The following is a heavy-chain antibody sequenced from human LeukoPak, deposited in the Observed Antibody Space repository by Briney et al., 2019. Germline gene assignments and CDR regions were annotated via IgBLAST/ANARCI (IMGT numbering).Heavy chain of an antibody. D-gene: IGHD3-9*01. CDR2: ISYDGSNK. CDR3: ARCPQPWLSWYFDL. Sequence: GGSLRLSCAASGFTFSSYAVHWVRQAPGKGLEWVAVISYDGSNKFYADSVKGRFTISRDNSKNTLYLQMNSLRAEDTAVYYCARCPQPWLSWYFDLWGRGTLVTVSS. J-gene: IGHJ2*01. V-gene: IGHV3-30*01. CDR1: GFTFSSYA.